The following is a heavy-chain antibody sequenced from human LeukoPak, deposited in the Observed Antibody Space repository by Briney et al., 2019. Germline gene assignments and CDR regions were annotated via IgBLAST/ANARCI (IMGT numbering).Heavy chain of an antibody. CDR1: GFTFSSYA. J-gene: IGHJ6*02. CDR2: ISYDGSNK. CDR3: VLYYGSGSNHYGMDV. Sequence: GGSLRLSCAASGFTFSSYAMHWVRQAPGKGLEWVAVISYDGSNKYYADSVKGRFTISRDNSKNTLYLQMNSLRAEDTAVYYCVLYYGSGSNHYGMDVWGQGTAVTVSS. D-gene: IGHD3-10*01. V-gene: IGHV3-30-3*01.